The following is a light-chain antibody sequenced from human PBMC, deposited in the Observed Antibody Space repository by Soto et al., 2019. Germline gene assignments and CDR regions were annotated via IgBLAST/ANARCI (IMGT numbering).Light chain of an antibody. CDR1: SSDVGGYNY. J-gene: IGLJ1*01. CDR3: SSYTRSSTLGV. Sequence: QSVLTQPASVSGSPGQSITISCTGTSSDVGGYNYVSWYQQHPGKAPNLMIYDVSNRPSGVSNRFSGSKSGNTASLTISGLQAEDEADYYCSSYTRSSTLGVFGTGTKLTVL. CDR2: DVS. V-gene: IGLV2-14*01.